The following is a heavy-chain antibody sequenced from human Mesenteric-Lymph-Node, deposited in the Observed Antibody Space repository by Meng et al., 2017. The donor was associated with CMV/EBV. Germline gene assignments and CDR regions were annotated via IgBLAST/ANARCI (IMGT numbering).Heavy chain of an antibody. J-gene: IGHJ4*02. Sequence: GESLKISCGASGFSFSSYVMHWVRQGPGKGLEWVAVISYDGRDKYYADSVKGRFTISRDNSKNTLYLQMNSLRAEDTAVYYCARASPYSSSYFDYWGQGTLVTVSS. CDR2: ISYDGRDK. D-gene: IGHD6-6*01. V-gene: IGHV3-30*04. CDR3: ARASPYSSSYFDY. CDR1: GFSFSSYV.